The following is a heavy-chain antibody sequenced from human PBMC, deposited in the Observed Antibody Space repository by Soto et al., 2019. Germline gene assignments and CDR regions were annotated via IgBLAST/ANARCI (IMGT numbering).Heavy chain of an antibody. CDR3: AKSVYNWNDGFFDY. CDR1: GFTFSTYG. Sequence: PGGSLRLSCAASGFTFSTYGMHWVRQAPGKGLEWVAVISYDGVNKYYAESVKGRFTISRDNSKNTLYLQMNSLKAEDTAVYYCAKSVYNWNDGFFDYWGQGT. V-gene: IGHV3-30*18. D-gene: IGHD1-1*01. CDR2: ISYDGVNK. J-gene: IGHJ4*02.